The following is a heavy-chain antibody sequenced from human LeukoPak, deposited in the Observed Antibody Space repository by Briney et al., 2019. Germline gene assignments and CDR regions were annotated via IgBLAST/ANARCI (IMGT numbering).Heavy chain of an antibody. V-gene: IGHV1-3*01. Sequence: VASVKVSCKASGYTFTSYALHWVRQAPGQRLEWMGWINAGNGNTEYSQKFQGRVTITRDTSASTAYMELSSLRSEDTAVYFCARWRGGTFTFDYWGQGTLVTVSS. CDR1: GYTFTSYA. CDR3: ARWRGGTFTFDY. J-gene: IGHJ4*02. CDR2: INAGNGNT. D-gene: IGHD3-3*01.